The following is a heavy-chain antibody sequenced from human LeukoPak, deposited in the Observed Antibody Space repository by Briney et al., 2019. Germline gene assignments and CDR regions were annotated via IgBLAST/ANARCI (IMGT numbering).Heavy chain of an antibody. CDR3: ARGDYYDSSGYYMEKDDY. D-gene: IGHD3-22*01. CDR1: GYTFTSYG. Sequence: ASVKVSCKASGYTFTSYGINWVRQATGQGLEWMGWMNPNSGNTGYAQKFQGRVTMTRNTSISTAYMELSSLRSEDTAVYYCARGDYYDSSGYYMEKDDYWGQGTLVTVSS. J-gene: IGHJ4*02. CDR2: MNPNSGNT. V-gene: IGHV1-8*02.